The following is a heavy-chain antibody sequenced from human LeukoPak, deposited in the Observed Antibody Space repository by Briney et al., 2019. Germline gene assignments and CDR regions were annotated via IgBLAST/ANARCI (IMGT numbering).Heavy chain of an antibody. CDR2: IKQDGSEK. V-gene: IGHV3-7*03. J-gene: IGHJ4*02. Sequence: PGGSLRLSCAASGFTFSSYWMSWVRQAPGKGLEWVANIKQDGSEKYYVDSVKGRFTISRDNAKNSLYLQMDSLRAEDTALYYCAKGHTMIVVVTNFDYWGQGTLVTVSS. CDR1: GFTFSSYW. D-gene: IGHD3-22*01. CDR3: AKGHTMIVVVTNFDY.